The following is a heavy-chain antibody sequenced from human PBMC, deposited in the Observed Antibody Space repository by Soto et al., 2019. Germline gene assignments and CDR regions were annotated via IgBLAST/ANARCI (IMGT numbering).Heavy chain of an antibody. CDR1: GYTFSTYG. D-gene: IGHD1-1*01. CDR2: IGADNGDT. CDR3: ARDWKGAEGFDP. V-gene: IGHV1-18*01. J-gene: IGHJ5*02. Sequence: QVQLVQSGAEVKKPGASVKVSCKASGYTFSTYGFSWVRQAPGQGLEWMGWIGADNGDTNYAQNFQGRXTMTTDTSTTTSYMELRSLTSDDTAVYFCARDWKGAEGFDPWGQGTLVTVSS.